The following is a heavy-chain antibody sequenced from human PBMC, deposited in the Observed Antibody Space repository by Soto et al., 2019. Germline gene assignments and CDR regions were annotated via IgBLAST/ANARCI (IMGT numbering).Heavy chain of an antibody. CDR2: INAGNGNT. D-gene: IGHD1-26*01. CDR3: ARGVGATGD. V-gene: IGHV1-3*01. Sequence: QVQLVQSGAEVKKPGASVKVSCKASGYTFTSYAMHWVRQAPGQRLEWMGWINAGNGNTKYSQKFQGRVTLTRDTSATSADMELSSLRSEDTAVYYCARGVGATGDWGQGTLVTVSS. J-gene: IGHJ4*02. CDR1: GYTFTSYA.